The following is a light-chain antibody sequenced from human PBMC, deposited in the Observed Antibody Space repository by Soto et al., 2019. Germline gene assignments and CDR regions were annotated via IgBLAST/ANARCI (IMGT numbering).Light chain of an antibody. CDR1: QSVTSSY. J-gene: IGKJ5*01. CDR2: AAS. CDR3: QQYGSSPPIT. Sequence: EIVSTQSPGTLSLSPGERATLSCRASQSVTSSYLAWYQQKPGQAPRLLIYAASSRATGIPDRFSGSGSGTDFTLTISRLEPEDFAVYYCQQYGSSPPITFGQGTRLEIK. V-gene: IGKV3-20*01.